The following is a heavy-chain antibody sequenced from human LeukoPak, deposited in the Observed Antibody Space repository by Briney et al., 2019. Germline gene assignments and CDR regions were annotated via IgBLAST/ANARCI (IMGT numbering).Heavy chain of an antibody. CDR3: ARHRETALRLGFDL. D-gene: IGHD1-14*01. CDR2: IYYSGST. CDR1: GGSISSSSYY. Sequence: SETLYLTCTVSGGSISSSSYYWGWIRQPPGKGLEWIGSIYYSGSTYYNPSLKSRVTISVDTSKNQFSLKLSSVTAADTAVYYCARHRETALRLGFDLWGRGTLVTVSS. J-gene: IGHJ2*01. V-gene: IGHV4-39*01.